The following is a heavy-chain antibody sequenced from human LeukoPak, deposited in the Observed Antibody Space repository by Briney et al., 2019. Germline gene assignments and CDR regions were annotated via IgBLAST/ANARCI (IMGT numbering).Heavy chain of an antibody. CDR2: IWYDGSNK. J-gene: IGHJ5*02. CDR3: ARDVSHGDYAWFDP. D-gene: IGHD4-17*01. Sequence: GGSLRLSCAASGFTFSSYGMHWVRQAPGKGLEWVAVIWYDGSNKYYADSVKGRFTISRDNSKNTLYPQMNSLRAEDTAVYYCARDVSHGDYAWFDPWGQGTLVTVSS. V-gene: IGHV3-33*01. CDR1: GFTFSSYG.